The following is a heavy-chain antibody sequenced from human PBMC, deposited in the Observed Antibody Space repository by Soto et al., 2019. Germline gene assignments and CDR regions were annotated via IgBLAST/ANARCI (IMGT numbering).Heavy chain of an antibody. Sequence: ASVKVSCKASGYTFTGYYMHWVRQAPGQGLEWMGWMNPNSGNTGYAQKFQGRVTMTRNTSISTAYMELSSLRSEDTAVYYCARGTTVTSIVFDYWGQGTLVTVSS. CDR1: GYTFTGYY. CDR2: MNPNSGNT. J-gene: IGHJ4*02. D-gene: IGHD4-4*01. V-gene: IGHV1-8*02. CDR3: ARGTTVTSIVFDY.